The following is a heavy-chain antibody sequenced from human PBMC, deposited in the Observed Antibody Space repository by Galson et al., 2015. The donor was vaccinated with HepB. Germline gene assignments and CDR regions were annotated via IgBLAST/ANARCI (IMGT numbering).Heavy chain of an antibody. CDR3: VKDLGGNYTLDY. CDR2: VHYDGSYR. J-gene: IGHJ4*02. D-gene: IGHD1-26*01. Sequence: SLRLSCAASGFIFSMYGMHWVRQAPGKGLEWVAIVHYDGSYRFYVDSVKGRFTISRANSKNTLYLQMNSLRLEDTAVYYCVKDLGGNYTLDYWGQGAPVTVSS. CDR1: GFIFSMYG. V-gene: IGHV3-30*02.